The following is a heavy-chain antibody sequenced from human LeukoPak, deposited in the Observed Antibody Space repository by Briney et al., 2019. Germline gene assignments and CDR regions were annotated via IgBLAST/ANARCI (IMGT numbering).Heavy chain of an antibody. CDR2: IKQDGSEK. CDR1: GFTFSSYW. V-gene: IGHV3-7*01. D-gene: IGHD6-25*01. J-gene: IGHJ3*02. Sequence: GGSLRLSCAASGFTFSSYWMSWIRQAPGKGLEWVANIKQDGSEKEYVGSVKGRFTISRDNAKDSLYLQMNSLRAEDTAVYYCAREGRGGFDIWGQGTMVTVSS. CDR3: AREGRGGFDI.